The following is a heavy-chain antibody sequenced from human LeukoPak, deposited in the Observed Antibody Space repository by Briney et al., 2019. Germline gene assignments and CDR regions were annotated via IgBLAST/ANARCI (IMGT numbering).Heavy chain of an antibody. CDR3: AKDALYYYDSSGYSDAFDI. CDR2: ISSSSSYI. J-gene: IGHJ3*02. Sequence: KPGGSLRLSCAASGFTFSSYSMNWVRQAPGKGLEWVSSISSSSSYIYYADSVKGGFTISRDNSKNTLYLQMNSLRAEDTAVYYCAKDALYYYDSSGYSDAFDIWGQGTMVTVSS. V-gene: IGHV3-21*04. CDR1: GFTFSSYS. D-gene: IGHD3-22*01.